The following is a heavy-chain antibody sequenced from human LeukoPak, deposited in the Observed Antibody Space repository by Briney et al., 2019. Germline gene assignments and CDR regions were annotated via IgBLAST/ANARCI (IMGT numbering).Heavy chain of an antibody. Sequence: PGGSLRLSCATSGFSFTDYPMNWVRQAAGKVLEWVSNIRTSAEGANYAYYADSVKGRVTISRDDAKNTLYLHMNSLRDDDTAVYYCASDQRYAFDYWGQGILVTVSS. CDR1: GFSFTDYP. CDR2: IRTSAEGANYA. D-gene: IGHD3-9*01. CDR3: ASDQRYAFDY. J-gene: IGHJ4*02. V-gene: IGHV3-48*02.